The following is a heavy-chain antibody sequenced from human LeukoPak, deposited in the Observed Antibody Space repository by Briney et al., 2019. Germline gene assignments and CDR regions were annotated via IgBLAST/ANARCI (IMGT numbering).Heavy chain of an antibody. Sequence: GRSLRLSCAVSAFTFTSYEMNWVRQAPRKGLEWVSSISSSSSYIYYTDSVKGRLTISRHNAKSSLYMQMNSQRAADPPVYYCGRVLTVESTTDYFDYWGQGTLVTVSS. D-gene: IGHD1-26*01. J-gene: IGHJ4*02. CDR1: AFTFTSYE. CDR2: ISSSSSYI. V-gene: IGHV3-21*01. CDR3: GRVLTVESTTDYFDY.